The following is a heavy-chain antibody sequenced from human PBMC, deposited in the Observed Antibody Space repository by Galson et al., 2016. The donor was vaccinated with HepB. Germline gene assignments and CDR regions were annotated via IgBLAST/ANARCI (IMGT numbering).Heavy chain of an antibody. CDR2: IRSKTYGGKR. CDR3: TRALVTTGDWMYYGMDV. Sequence: SLRLSCAASGFTLSPYWMSWFRQAPGKGMERVAFIRSKTYGGKREYAASVKGIFTISREDSKTIGYLQMNSLNTDETAVYFCTRALVTTGDWMYYGMDVWGQGTTVTVSS. J-gene: IGHJ6*01. D-gene: IGHD4-11*01. CDR1: GFTLSPYW. V-gene: IGHV3-49*03.